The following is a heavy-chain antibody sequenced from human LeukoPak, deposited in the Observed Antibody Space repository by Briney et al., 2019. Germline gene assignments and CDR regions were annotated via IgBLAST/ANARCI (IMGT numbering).Heavy chain of an antibody. CDR2: ISAYNHNT. Sequence: ASVKVSCKASGYTFTGYYMHWVRQAPGQGLEWMGWISAYNHNTNYAQKFQGRVTMTIDTSTTTAYMELRSLRSDDTAIYYCARDLMYCDTMSCYDGDFDYWGQGTPVTVSS. CDR1: GYTFTGYY. V-gene: IGHV1-18*04. CDR3: ARDLMYCDTMSCYDGDFDY. D-gene: IGHD2-2*01. J-gene: IGHJ4*02.